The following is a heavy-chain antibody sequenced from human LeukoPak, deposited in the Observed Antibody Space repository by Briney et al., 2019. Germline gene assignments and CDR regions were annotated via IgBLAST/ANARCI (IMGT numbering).Heavy chain of an antibody. CDR1: GGTFSSYA. J-gene: IGHJ4*02. CDR2: IIPIFGTA. D-gene: IGHD6-19*01. CDR3: ARVGGSGWFDY. Sequence: ASVKVSCKASGGTFSSYAISWVRQAPGQGLEWMGGIIPIFGTANYAQKFQGRVTITADKSTSTAYVELSSLRSEDTAVYYCARVGGSGWFDYWGQGTLVTVSS. V-gene: IGHV1-69*06.